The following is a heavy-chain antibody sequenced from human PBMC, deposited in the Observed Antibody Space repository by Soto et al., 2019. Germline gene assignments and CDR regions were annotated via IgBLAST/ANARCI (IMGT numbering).Heavy chain of an antibody. CDR1: GGSFSGYY. CDR2: INHSGST. J-gene: IGHJ6*02. CDR3: ARVSGIYYYGMDV. V-gene: IGHV4-34*01. D-gene: IGHD3-10*01. Sequence: QVQLQQWGAGLLKPSATLSLTCAVFGGSFSGYYWSWIRQPPGKGLEWIGEINHSGSTNYNPSLKSRVTISVDTSKTQFSLKLSSVTAADTAVYYCARVSGIYYYGMDVWRQGTTVTVSS.